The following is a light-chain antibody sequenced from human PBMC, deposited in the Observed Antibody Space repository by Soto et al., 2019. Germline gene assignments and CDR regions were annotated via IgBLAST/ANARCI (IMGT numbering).Light chain of an antibody. Sequence: QSVLTQPPSLSGAPGQRVTISCTGSSSDIGAGYDVHWYQQLPGTAPKLLIYGNSNRPSGVPDRFSGSKSGTSASLAITALQAEDEADYYCQSYDSSLSGYVFGTGTKVTVL. CDR3: QSYDSSLSGYV. CDR1: SSDIGAGYD. V-gene: IGLV1-40*01. CDR2: GNS. J-gene: IGLJ1*01.